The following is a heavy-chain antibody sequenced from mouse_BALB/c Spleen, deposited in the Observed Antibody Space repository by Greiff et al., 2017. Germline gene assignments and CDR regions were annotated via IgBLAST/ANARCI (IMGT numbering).Heavy chain of an antibody. CDR2: IWSGGST. Sequence: QVQLKESGPGLVQPSQSLSITCTVSGFSLTSYGVHWVRQSPGKGLEWLGVIWSGGSTDYNAAFISRLSISKDNSKSQVFFKMNSLQANDTAIYYCARNDYGSRPGAMDYWGQGTSVTVSS. D-gene: IGHD1-1*01. CDR1: GFSLTSYG. J-gene: IGHJ4*01. CDR3: ARNDYGSRPGAMDY. V-gene: IGHV2-2*02.